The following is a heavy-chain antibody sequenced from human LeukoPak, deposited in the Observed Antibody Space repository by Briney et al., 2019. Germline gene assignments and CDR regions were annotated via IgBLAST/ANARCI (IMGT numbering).Heavy chain of an antibody. D-gene: IGHD5-12*01. CDR1: GFIVSSNY. CDR2: IYSGGST. J-gene: IGHJ4*02. Sequence: GGSLRLSCAASGFIVSSNYMSWVRQAPGNGLEWVSVIYSGGSTYYADSVKGRFIISRGNSKNTLYLQMNSLRAEDTAVYYCARVATTWTYYFDYWGQGTLVTVSS. CDR3: ARVATTWTYYFDY. V-gene: IGHV3-53*01.